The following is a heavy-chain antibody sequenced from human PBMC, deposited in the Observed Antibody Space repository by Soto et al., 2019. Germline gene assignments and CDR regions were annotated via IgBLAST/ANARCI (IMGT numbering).Heavy chain of an antibody. V-gene: IGHV3-15*05. CDR2: IKSKSAGETT. CDR3: STGAPFSGSVFDY. CDR1: GFSFRTTW. J-gene: IGHJ4*02. D-gene: IGHD1-26*01. Sequence: EVQLVESGGGLVQPGGSLRLSCAASGFSFRTTWMAWVRQAPGKGLEWVGRIKSKSAGETTDYADPVKGRFTISRDDSKDTLSLHIDSLETGDTAVYYCSTGAPFSGSVFDYWGPGTLVTVSS.